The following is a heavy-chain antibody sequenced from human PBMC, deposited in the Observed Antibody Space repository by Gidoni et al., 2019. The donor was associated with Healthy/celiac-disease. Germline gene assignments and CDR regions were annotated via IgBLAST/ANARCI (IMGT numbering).Heavy chain of an antibody. J-gene: IGHJ5*02. D-gene: IGHD3-10*01. V-gene: IGHV3-23*01. CDR3: AKAPHGGEWFGELKGVWFDP. CDR1: GFTFSSYA. Sequence: EVQLLESGGGLVQPGGSMRLFCAASGFTFSSYALSWVRQAPGKGLEWVSAISGCGGSTYYADSVKGRFTIYRDNAKNTLYLQMNSLRAEDTAVYYCAKAPHGGEWFGELKGVWFDPWGQGTLVTVSS. CDR2: ISGCGGST.